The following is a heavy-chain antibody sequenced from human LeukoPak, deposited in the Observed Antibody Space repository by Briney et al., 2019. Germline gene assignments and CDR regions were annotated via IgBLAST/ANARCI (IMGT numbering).Heavy chain of an antibody. CDR1: GYTFTGYY. V-gene: IGHV1-2*06. J-gene: IGHJ6*03. CDR3: ARGQVQLWVQGYYYYMDV. Sequence: ASVKVSCKASGYTFTGYYMHWVRQAPGQGLEWMGRINPNSGGTNYAQKFQGRVTMTRDTSISTAYMELSSLRSEDTAVYYCARGQVQLWVQGYYYYMDVWGKGTTVTVSS. D-gene: IGHD5-18*01. CDR2: INPNSGGT.